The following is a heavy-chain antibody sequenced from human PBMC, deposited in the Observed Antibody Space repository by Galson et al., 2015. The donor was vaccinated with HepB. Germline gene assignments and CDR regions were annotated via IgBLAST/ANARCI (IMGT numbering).Heavy chain of an antibody. CDR1: GYTFTSYA. V-gene: IGHV7-4-1*02. CDR3: ARGNPPGYSGSYYVFPSYYYYYYGMDA. J-gene: IGHJ6*02. Sequence: SVKVSCKASGYTFTSYAMNWVRQAPGQGLEWMGWINTNTGNPTYAQGFTGRFVFSLDTSVSTAYLQISSLKAEDTAVYYCARGNPPGYSGSYYVFPSYYYYYYGMDAWGQGTTVTVSS. D-gene: IGHD1-26*01. CDR2: INTNTGNP.